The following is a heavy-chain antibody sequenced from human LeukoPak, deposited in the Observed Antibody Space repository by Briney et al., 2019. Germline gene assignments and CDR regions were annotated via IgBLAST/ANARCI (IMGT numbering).Heavy chain of an antibody. Sequence: GRSLRLSCAASGFTFSTYGMHWVRQAPGKGLEGVAAISYDGSNKYYADSVKGRFTISRDNSKNTLYLQMNSLRAEDTAVYYCAKTAWELGYCSSTSCYHFDYWGQGTLVTVSS. V-gene: IGHV3-30*18. D-gene: IGHD2-2*01. CDR3: AKTAWELGYCSSTSCYHFDY. J-gene: IGHJ4*02. CDR1: GFTFSTYG. CDR2: ISYDGSNK.